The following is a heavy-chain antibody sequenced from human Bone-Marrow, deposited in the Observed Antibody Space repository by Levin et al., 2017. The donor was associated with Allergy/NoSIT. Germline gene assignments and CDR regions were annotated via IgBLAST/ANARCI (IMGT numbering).Heavy chain of an antibody. CDR3: ARDGRIGSGSYPDSYYYYGMDV. CDR2: ISSSSSYI. J-gene: IGHJ6*02. V-gene: IGHV3-21*01. Sequence: GGSLRLSCAASGFTFSSYSMNWVRQAPGKGLEWVSSISSSSSYIYYADSVKGRFTISRDNAKNSLYLQMNSLRAEDTAVYYCARDGRIGSGSYPDSYYYYGMDVWGQGTTVTVSS. CDR1: GFTFSSYS. D-gene: IGHD3-10*01.